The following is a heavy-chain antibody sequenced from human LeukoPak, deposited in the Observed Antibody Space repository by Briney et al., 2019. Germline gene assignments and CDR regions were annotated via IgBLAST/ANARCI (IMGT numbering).Heavy chain of an antibody. CDR3: VRDQGATGDY. CDR1: GFTFNKYW. Sequence: AGGSLRLSCAAPGFTFNKYWMTWVRRAPGKGLEWVANIDQDGRERFYVDSVKGRFTIFRDNTENSLYLQMNTLTAEDTALYYCVRDQGATGDYWGQGTLVIVSS. J-gene: IGHJ4*02. CDR2: IDQDGRER. V-gene: IGHV3-7*01. D-gene: IGHD1-1*01.